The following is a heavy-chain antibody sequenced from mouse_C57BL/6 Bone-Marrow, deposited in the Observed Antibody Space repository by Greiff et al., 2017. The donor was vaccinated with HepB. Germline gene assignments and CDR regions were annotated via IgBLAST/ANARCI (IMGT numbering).Heavy chain of an antibody. CDR3: ARSRENYLCSYWYFDV. V-gene: IGHV1-18*01. CDR1: GYTFTDYN. CDR2: INPNNGGT. D-gene: IGHD1-1*01. J-gene: IGHJ1*03. Sequence: VQLQQSGPELVKPGASVKIPCKASGYTFTDYNMDWVKQSHGKSLEWIGDINPNNGGTIYNQKFKGKATLTVDKSSSIAYMELRSLTSEDTAVYYCARSRENYLCSYWYFDVWGTGTTVTVSS.